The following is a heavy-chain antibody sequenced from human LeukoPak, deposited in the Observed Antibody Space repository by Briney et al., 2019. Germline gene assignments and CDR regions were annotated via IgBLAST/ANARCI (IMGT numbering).Heavy chain of an antibody. Sequence: SETLSLTCTVSGGSISSYYWSWIRQPPGKGLEWIGYIYYSGSTNYNPSLKSRVTISVDTSKNQFSLKLSSVTAADTAVYYCAREQDIVVVVAATSRYFDYWGQGTLVTVSS. CDR1: GGSISSYY. CDR3: AREQDIVVVVAATSRYFDY. D-gene: IGHD2-15*01. CDR2: IYYSGST. J-gene: IGHJ4*02. V-gene: IGHV4-59*12.